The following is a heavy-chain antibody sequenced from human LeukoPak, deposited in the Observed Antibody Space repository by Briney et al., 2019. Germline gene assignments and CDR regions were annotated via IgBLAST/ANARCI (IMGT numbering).Heavy chain of an antibody. Sequence: GGSLRLSCAGSGFTFSSYGVHWVRQAPGKGLEWVAVIWYDGSSKDYADSVKGRFTFSRDNSKNTLYLQMNSLTVEDTAVYYCARSQSSSLIDYWGQGTLVTVSS. D-gene: IGHD6-13*01. V-gene: IGHV3-33*08. CDR2: IWYDGSSK. CDR1: GFTFSSYG. CDR3: ARSQSSSLIDY. J-gene: IGHJ4*02.